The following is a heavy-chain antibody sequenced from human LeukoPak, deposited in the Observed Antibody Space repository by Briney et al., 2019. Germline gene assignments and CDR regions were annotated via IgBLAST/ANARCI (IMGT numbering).Heavy chain of an antibody. D-gene: IGHD2-15*01. V-gene: IGHV3-23*01. CDR3: ARDLGGFDY. Sequence: GGSLRLSCAASGFTFSSYAMSWVRQAPGKGLEWVSAISGSGGSTYYADSVEGRFTISRDNAKNSLYLQMNSLRAEDTAVYYCARDLGGFDYWGQGTLVTVSS. J-gene: IGHJ4*02. CDR2: ISGSGGST. CDR1: GFTFSSYA.